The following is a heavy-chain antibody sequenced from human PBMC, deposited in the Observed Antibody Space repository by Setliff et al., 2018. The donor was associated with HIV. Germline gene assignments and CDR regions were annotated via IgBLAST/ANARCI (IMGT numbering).Heavy chain of an antibody. V-gene: IGHV1-18*04. J-gene: IGHJ5*02. D-gene: IGHD6-13*01. Sequence: GESLKISCKGSGYSFTSYWIGWVRQAPGQGLEWMGWISAYNGNTNYAQKLQGRVTMTTDTSTSTAYMELRSLRSDDTAVYYCARELTGTAAAWGQGTLVTVSS. CDR2: ISAYNGNT. CDR3: ARELTGTAAA. CDR1: GYSFTSYW.